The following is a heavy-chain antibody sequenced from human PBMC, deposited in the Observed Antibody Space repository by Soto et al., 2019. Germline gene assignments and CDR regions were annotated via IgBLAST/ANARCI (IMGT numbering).Heavy chain of an antibody. CDR1: GFTFSSYA. CDR3: AKGIQYSSSPFDY. D-gene: IGHD6-6*01. J-gene: IGHJ4*02. V-gene: IGHV3-23*01. Sequence: PGGSLRLSCAASGFTFSSYAMSWVRQAPGKGLEWVSAISGSGGSTYYADSVKGRFTISRDNSKNTLYLQMNSLRADDTAVYYCAKGIQYSSSPFDYWGQGTLVTVSS. CDR2: ISGSGGST.